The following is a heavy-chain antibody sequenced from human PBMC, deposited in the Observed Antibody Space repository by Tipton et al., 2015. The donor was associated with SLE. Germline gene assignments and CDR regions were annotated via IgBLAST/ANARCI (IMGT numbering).Heavy chain of an antibody. CDR1: GFTFSSYG. CDR3: AKDGARGYYYYGMDV. V-gene: IGHV3-30*02. CDR2: IRYDGSNK. D-gene: IGHD3-16*01. J-gene: IGHJ6*02. Sequence: SLRLSCAASGFTFSSYGMHWVRQAPGKGLEWMAFIRYDGSNKYYADSVKGRFTISRDNSKNTLYLQMNSLRAEGTAVYYCAKDGARGYYYYGMDVWGQGTTVTVSS.